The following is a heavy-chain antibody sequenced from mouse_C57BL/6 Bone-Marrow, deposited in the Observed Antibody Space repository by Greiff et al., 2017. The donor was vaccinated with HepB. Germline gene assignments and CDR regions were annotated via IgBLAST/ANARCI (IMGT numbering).Heavy chain of an antibody. V-gene: IGHV5-9-1*02. D-gene: IGHD1-1*01. CDR1: GFTFSSYA. CDR3: TRDPYYYGSSYWYFDV. Sequence: EVMLVESGEGLVKPGGSLKLSCAASGFTFSSYAMSWVRQTPEKRLEWVAYISSGGDYISYADTVKGRFTISRDNARNTLYLQMSSLKSEDTAMYYCTRDPYYYGSSYWYFDVWGTGTTVTVSS. J-gene: IGHJ1*03. CDR2: ISSGGDYI.